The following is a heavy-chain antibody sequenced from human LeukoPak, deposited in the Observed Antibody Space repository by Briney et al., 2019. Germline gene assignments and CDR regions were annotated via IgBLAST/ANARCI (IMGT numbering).Heavy chain of an antibody. CDR1: GGSVSSGDYS. CDR2: IYYSGST. J-gene: IGHJ3*02. Sequence: SETLSLTCTVSGGSVSSGDYSWSWTWIRQPPGKGLGWSGNIYYSGSTYYNPSLKSRVTISVDTPNNQFSLRLSSVTAADTAVYYCARRVGHSYGVTGAGAFDIWGQGTMVTVSS. CDR3: ARRVGHSYGVTGAGAFDI. D-gene: IGHD5-18*01. V-gene: IGHV4-61*08.